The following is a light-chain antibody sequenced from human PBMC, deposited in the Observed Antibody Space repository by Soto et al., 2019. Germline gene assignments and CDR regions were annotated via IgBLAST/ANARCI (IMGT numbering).Light chain of an antibody. J-gene: IGKJ1*01. Sequence: DIQMTQSPSTLSASVGDRVTITCRASQTINSWLAWYQQKPGKAPYLLISDVSSLERGVPSRFSGSGSGTEFTLTISSMQHDDFATFYCQQYNGYSRTFGQGTKVEI. CDR2: DVS. CDR1: QTINSW. CDR3: QQYNGYSRT. V-gene: IGKV1-5*01.